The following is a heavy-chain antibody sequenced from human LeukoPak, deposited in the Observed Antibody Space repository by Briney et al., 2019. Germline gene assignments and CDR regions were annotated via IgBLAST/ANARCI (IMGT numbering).Heavy chain of an antibody. CDR1: GGSISRSTYY. CDR3: ATYGQDYYDSSVTAFDI. V-gene: IGHV4-39*01. CDR2: IFYSGST. J-gene: IGHJ3*02. D-gene: IGHD3-22*01. Sequence: SETLSLTCTVSGGSISRSTYYWGWIRQPPGKGLEWIGSIFYSGSTYYNPSLKSRVTISVDTSTNQFSLKLSSVTAADTAVYYCATYGQDYYDSSVTAFDIWGQGTMVTVSS.